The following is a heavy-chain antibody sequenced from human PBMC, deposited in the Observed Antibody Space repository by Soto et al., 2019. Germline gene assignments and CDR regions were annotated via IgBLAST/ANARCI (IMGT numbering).Heavy chain of an antibody. CDR3: ARVFTVRRGSGSDY. Sequence: QVQVVQSGAEVKKPGASVKVSGKASGYTFTSYDIHWVRQATGQGLEWMGWMNPYSGNIGYAEKFQGRVTMTSNTSISTAYMELSSLRSEDRAIYYCARVFTVRRGSGSDYWGQGTLVTVSS. D-gene: IGHD1-26*01. J-gene: IGHJ4*02. CDR2: MNPYSGNI. V-gene: IGHV1-8*01. CDR1: GYTFTSYD.